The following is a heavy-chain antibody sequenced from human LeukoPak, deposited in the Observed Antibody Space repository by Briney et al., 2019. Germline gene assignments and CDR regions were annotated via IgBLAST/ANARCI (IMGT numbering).Heavy chain of an antibody. J-gene: IGHJ4*02. D-gene: IGHD1-26*01. Sequence: PSETLSLTCAVFGGSFSNYYLHWIRQPPGKGLEWIGEIDHSGNTKYNPSLKNRLTISVDTSKNQFSLNLSSVTATAVYYCVIFIMGTTTTDYWGQGTPVTVSS. V-gene: IGHV4-34*01. CDR1: GGSFSNYY. CDR2: IDHSGNT. CDR3: VIFIMGTTTTDY.